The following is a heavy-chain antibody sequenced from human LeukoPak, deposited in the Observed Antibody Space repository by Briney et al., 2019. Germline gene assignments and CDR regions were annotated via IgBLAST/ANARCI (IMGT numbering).Heavy chain of an antibody. V-gene: IGHV1-18*01. CDR2: ISAYNGNT. J-gene: IGHJ5*02. CDR1: GYTFTSYG. D-gene: IGHD2-2*01. CDR3: ASYLEPADRTEKWFYP. Sequence: ASVTVSCKASGYTFTSYGISWVREAPGQGPEWMGWISAYNGNTNYAKKLQGRVTMTTDTSTSTAYMELRSLRSDDTAADYCASYLEPADRTEKWFYPWGQGTLVTVSS.